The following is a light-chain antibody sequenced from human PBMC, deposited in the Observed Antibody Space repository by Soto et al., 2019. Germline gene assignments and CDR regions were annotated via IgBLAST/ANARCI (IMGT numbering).Light chain of an antibody. CDR2: AAS. J-gene: IGKJ4*01. CDR3: QHYKSFPLA. CDR1: QGISSY. V-gene: IGKV1-16*01. Sequence: DIPMTQSPSSLSASVGDRVTITCRASQGISSYLAWFQQKSGEAPKSLIFAASALQSGVPSRFSGSGSGTDFTLTISSLQPEDFATYYCQHYKSFPLAFGGGTKVEIK.